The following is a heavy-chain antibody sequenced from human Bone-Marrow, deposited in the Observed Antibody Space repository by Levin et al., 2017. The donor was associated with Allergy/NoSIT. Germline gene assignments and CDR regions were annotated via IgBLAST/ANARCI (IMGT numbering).Heavy chain of an antibody. CDR2: IYYSGST. CDR1: GGSISSGGYY. J-gene: IGHJ5*02. CDR3: ARSEERYCSGGSCYSVSWFDP. Sequence: SETLSLTCTVSGGSISSGGYYWSWIRQHPGKGLEWIGYIYYSGSTYYNPSLKSRVTISVDTSKNQFSLKLSSVTAADTAVYYCARSEERYCSGGSCYSVSWFDPWGQGTLVTVSS. V-gene: IGHV4-31*03. D-gene: IGHD2-15*01.